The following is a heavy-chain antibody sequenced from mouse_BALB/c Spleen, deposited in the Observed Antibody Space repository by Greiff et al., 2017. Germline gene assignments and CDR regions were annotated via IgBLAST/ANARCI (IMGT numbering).Heavy chain of an antibody. CDR1: GYTFTSYN. V-gene: IGHV1-12*01. CDR3: ARGDAFYAMDY. CDR2: IYPGNGDT. J-gene: IGHJ4*01. D-gene: IGHD3-3*01. Sequence: LQQPGAELVKPGASVKMSCKASGYTFTSYNMHWVKQTPGQGLEWIGAIYPGNGDTSYNQKFKGKATLTADKSSSTAYMQLSSLTSEDSAVYYCARGDAFYAMDYWGQGTSVTVSS.